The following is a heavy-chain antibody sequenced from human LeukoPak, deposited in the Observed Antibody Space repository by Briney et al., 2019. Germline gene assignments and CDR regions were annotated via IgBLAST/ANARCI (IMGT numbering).Heavy chain of an antibody. V-gene: IGHV1-69*05. J-gene: IGHJ4*02. CDR3: AKGTAYYYDSSGYYYFDY. Sequence: SVKVSCKASGGTFSSYAISWVRQAPGQGLEWMGGIIPIFGTANYAQKFQGRVTITTDESTSTAYMELSSLRSEDTAVYYCAKGTAYYYDSSGYYYFDYWGQGTLVTVSS. CDR1: GGTFSSYA. D-gene: IGHD3-22*01. CDR2: IIPIFGTA.